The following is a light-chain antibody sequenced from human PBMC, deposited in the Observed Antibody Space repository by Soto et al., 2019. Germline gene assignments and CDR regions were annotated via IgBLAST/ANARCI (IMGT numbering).Light chain of an antibody. V-gene: IGLV2-11*01. Sequence: QSALTQPRSVSGSPGQSVTISCTGTSSDVAGYNYVSWYQQHPGKAPKLMIYDVSKRPSGVPDRFSGSKSGNTASLTISGLQAEDEAEYYCCSYAGSYTYVFGTGTKVTVL. CDR2: DVS. J-gene: IGLJ1*01. CDR1: SSDVAGYNY. CDR3: CSYAGSYTYV.